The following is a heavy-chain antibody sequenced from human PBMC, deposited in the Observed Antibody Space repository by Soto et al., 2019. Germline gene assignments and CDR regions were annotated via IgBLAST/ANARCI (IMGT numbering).Heavy chain of an antibody. D-gene: IGHD6-13*01. CDR2: ITYTGVST. V-gene: IGHV3-23*01. J-gene: IGHJ4*02. Sequence: EAQLLESGGDLVQPGGSLRLSCAASEFSFDGDAMSWVRQAPGNGLEWVSSITYTGVSTYYADSVKGRFTISRDNSKDTLYLQMNSLRAEDTAIYYCAKASVWYPYFDSWGQGTLVTVSS. CDR3: AKASVWYPYFDS. CDR1: EFSFDGDA.